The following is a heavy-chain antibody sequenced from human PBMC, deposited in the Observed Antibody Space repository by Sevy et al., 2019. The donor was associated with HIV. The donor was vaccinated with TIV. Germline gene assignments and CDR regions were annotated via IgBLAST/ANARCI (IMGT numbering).Heavy chain of an antibody. V-gene: IGHV4-59*08. J-gene: IGHJ4*02. CDR1: GGSSTSLY. CDR3: AGENAWGRGYS. Sequence: SETLSLTCTVSGGSSTSLYWNWIRQPPGKGLEWIVNIYYNGHINYNPSLKSRVTLSLDTSKNQFSLRLSSVTAADTAMYYCAGENAWGRGYSWGQGTLVTVSS. CDR2: IYYNGHI. D-gene: IGHD1-26*01.